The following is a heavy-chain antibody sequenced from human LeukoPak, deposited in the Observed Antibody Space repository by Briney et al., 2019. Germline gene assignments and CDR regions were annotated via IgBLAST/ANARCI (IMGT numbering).Heavy chain of an antibody. V-gene: IGHV3-30*02. CDR1: GFTFSSYG. CDR2: IRYDGSDK. CDR3: AKDPHYYGSGSYYKAVDY. D-gene: IGHD3-10*01. Sequence: GRSLRLSCAASGFTFSSYGMHWLRQAPGKGLEWVAFIRYDGSDKYYADSVKGRFTISRDNSKNTLYLQMNSLRAEDTAVYYCAKDPHYYGSGSYYKAVDYWGQGTLVTVSS. J-gene: IGHJ4*02.